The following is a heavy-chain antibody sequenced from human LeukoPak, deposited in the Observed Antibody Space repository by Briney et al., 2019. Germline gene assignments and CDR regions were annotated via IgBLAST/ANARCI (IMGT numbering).Heavy chain of an antibody. CDR3: ARASGWHCYYYMDV. Sequence: GGSLRLSCAASGFTFSSYAMSWVRQAPGKGLEWVSAISGSGGSTYYADSVKGRFTISRDNSKNTLYLQMNSLRAEDTAVYYCARASGWHCYYYMDVWGKGTTVTVSS. D-gene: IGHD6-19*01. J-gene: IGHJ6*03. CDR1: GFTFSSYA. V-gene: IGHV3-23*01. CDR2: ISGSGGST.